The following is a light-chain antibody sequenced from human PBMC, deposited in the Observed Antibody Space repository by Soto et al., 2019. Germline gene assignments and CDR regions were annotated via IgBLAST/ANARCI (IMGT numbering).Light chain of an antibody. Sequence: IQVTQSASSLSASVVDRVTITFRASQSISSYLNWYQQKPGKAPNLLIYDASSLESGVPSRFSGSGSGTEFTLTISSLQPDDFATYYCQHYNSYSSFGQGTKVDIK. CDR2: DAS. CDR1: QSISSY. J-gene: IGKJ1*01. V-gene: IGKV1-5*01. CDR3: QHYNSYSS.